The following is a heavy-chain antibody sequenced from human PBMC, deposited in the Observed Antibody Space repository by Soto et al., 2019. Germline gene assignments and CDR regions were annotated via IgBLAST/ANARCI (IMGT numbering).Heavy chain of an antibody. V-gene: IGHV4-59*08. J-gene: IGHJ4*02. D-gene: IGHD1-1*01. CDR1: GGSISSDY. Sequence: PSETLSLTCTVSGGSISSDYWSWIRQPPGKRLEWIGFIYHSGSTNYNPSLKSRVTISVDTSKNQFSLSLSSVTAADTAVYYCARHVRDVYNRLFDYWGQGTLVTVS. CDR2: IYHSGST. CDR3: ARHVRDVYNRLFDY.